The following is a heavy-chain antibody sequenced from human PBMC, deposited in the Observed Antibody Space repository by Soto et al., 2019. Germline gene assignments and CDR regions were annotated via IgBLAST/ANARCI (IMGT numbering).Heavy chain of an antibody. V-gene: IGHV3-30*03. CDR2: ISYDGSNK. D-gene: IGHD4-17*01. CDR1: GFTFSSYG. J-gene: IGHJ4*02. Sequence: GGSLRLSCAASGFTFSSYGMHWVRQAPGKGLEWVAVISYDGSNKYYADSVKGRFTISRDNSKNTLYLQMNSLRAEDTAVYYCATQGGYGDYLTYFDYWGQGTLVTVSS. CDR3: ATQGGYGDYLTYFDY.